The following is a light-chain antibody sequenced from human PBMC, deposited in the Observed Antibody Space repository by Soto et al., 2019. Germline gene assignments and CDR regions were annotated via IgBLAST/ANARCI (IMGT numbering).Light chain of an antibody. CDR2: YAS. Sequence: EIMMTQSPATLSVSPGERATLSCRASQSVRNNLAWYQHKPGQVPRLLIYYASTRATGIPARFSGSGYGTDVTLSICILLSEDVLFYYCQPYHNWLPITFGQGTRLEIQ. CDR3: QPYHNWLPIT. V-gene: IGKV3-15*01. J-gene: IGKJ5*01. CDR1: QSVRNN.